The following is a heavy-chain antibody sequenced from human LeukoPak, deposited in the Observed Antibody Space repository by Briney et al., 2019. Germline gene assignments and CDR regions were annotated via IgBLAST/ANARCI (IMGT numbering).Heavy chain of an antibody. Sequence: GGSLRLSCAASGFTFSSYAMSWVRQAPGKGLEWVSAISGSGGSTYYADSVKGRLTVSRDNSKNTLYLQMNSLRPGDTAVYYCARDIVVPAASGRYFDYWGQGTLITVSS. D-gene: IGHD2-2*01. J-gene: IGHJ4*02. CDR2: ISGSGGST. CDR3: ARDIVVPAASGRYFDY. CDR1: GFTFSSYA. V-gene: IGHV3-23*01.